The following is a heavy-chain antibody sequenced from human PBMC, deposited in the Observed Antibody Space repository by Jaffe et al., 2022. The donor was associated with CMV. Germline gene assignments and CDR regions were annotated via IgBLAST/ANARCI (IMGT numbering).Heavy chain of an antibody. CDR1: GGSISSGGYY. CDR3: ARDVGFLDGYHDAFDI. D-gene: IGHD5-12*01. V-gene: IGHV4-31*03. J-gene: IGHJ3*02. Sequence: QVQLQESGPGLVKPSQTLSLTCTVSGGSISSGGYYWSWIRQHPGKGLEWIGYIYYSGSTYYNPSLKSRVTISVDTSKNQFSLKLSSVTAADTAVYYCARDVGFLDGYHDAFDIWGQGTMVTVSS. CDR2: IYYSGST.